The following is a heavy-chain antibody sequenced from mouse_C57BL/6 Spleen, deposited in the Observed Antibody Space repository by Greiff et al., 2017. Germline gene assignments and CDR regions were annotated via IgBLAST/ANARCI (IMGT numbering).Heavy chain of an antibody. Sequence: VQLQQPGAELVMPGASVKLSCKASGYTFTSYWMHWVKQRPGQGLEWIGEIDPSDSYTNYNQKFKGKSTLTVDKSSSTAYMQLSSLTSEDSAVYYCARSGYYYGSYYFDYWGQGTTLTVSS. J-gene: IGHJ2*01. V-gene: IGHV1-69*01. CDR3: ARSGYYYGSYYFDY. D-gene: IGHD1-1*01. CDR1: GYTFTSYW. CDR2: IDPSDSYT.